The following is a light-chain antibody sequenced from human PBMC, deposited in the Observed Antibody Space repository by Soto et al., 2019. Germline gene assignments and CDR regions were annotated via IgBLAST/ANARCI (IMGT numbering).Light chain of an antibody. J-gene: IGKJ5*01. CDR3: MQGTHWPIT. CDR1: QSLVHSDGIAY. V-gene: IGKV2-30*02. CDR2: KVS. Sequence: DFVMSQSPLSLPVTLGQPSSISCRSNQSLVHSDGIAYFSWFQQRPGRSPRRLIYKVSNRDSGVPARFRGSGSGTDFALKISRVAAEDVGLYYCMQGTHWPITFGQGTRLEIK.